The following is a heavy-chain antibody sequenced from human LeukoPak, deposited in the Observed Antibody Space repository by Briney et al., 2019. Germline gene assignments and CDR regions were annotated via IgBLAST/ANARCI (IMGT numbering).Heavy chain of an antibody. Sequence: GASVKVSCKASGYTFTGYYMHWVRQAPGQGLEWMGWINPNSGGTNYAQKFQGRVTMTRDPSISTAYMELSSLRSADTAVYYCASWGEYYSDSRSEDYWGQGTLVTVSS. V-gene: IGHV1-2*02. CDR1: GYTFTGYY. CDR3: ASWGEYYSDSRSEDY. D-gene: IGHD3-22*01. CDR2: INPNSGGT. J-gene: IGHJ4*02.